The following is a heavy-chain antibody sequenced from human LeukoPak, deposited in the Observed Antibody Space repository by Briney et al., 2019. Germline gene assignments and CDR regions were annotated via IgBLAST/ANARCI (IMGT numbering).Heavy chain of an antibody. D-gene: IGHD3-22*01. J-gene: IGHJ4*02. CDR1: GVTLSNYG. V-gene: IGHV3-23*01. Sequence: PGGSLRLSCAVSGVTLSNYGMARVRQAPGKGLEWVAGISGSGGRPNHADSVKGRFTISRDNAKNTLYLQMNSLRAEDTAVYFCAKRGVVIRVILVGFHKEAYYFDSWGQGALVSVSS. CDR3: AKRGVVIRVILVGFHKEAYYFDS. CDR2: ISGSGGRP.